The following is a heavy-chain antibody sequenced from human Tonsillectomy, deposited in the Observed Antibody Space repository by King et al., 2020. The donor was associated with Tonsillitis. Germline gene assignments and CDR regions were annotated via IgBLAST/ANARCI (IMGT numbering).Heavy chain of an antibody. Sequence: VQLVESGGDLVKPGGSLRLSCAASGFIFSDYYMSWIRQAPGKGLEWIAYISGSSTHTNYADSVKGRFTISRDNAKNSLYLQMNSLRAEDTAIYFCARDFTTVTTLPWIDPWGQGTLVTVSS. CDR1: GFIFSDYY. CDR3: ARDFTTVTTLPWIDP. CDR2: ISGSSTHT. J-gene: IGHJ5*02. D-gene: IGHD4-17*01. V-gene: IGHV3-11*05.